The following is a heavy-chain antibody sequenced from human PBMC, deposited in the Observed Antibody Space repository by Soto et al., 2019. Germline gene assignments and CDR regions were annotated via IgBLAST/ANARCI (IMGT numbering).Heavy chain of an antibody. D-gene: IGHD3-3*01. CDR2: IYYSGGT. Sequence: TLSLTYTVSGGSIRSGAYYWSWIRQHPGKGLEWIGYIYYSGGTYYNPSLKSRVTISVDTSKNQFSLKLDSLTVADTAVYYCARDEAPYYDFGSGHYRNGSYGIDVWAKGPTVTVS. V-gene: IGHV4-31*03. CDR1: GGSIRSGAYY. CDR3: ARDEAPYYDFGSGHYRNGSYGIDV. J-gene: IGHJ6*04.